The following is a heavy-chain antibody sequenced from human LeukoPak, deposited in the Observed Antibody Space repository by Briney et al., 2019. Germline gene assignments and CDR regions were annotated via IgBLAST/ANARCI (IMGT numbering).Heavy chain of an antibody. CDR2: IYYSGST. CDR3: ARLAYSSGWYTRWFDP. CDR1: GGSISSSSYY. Sequence: PSETLSLTCTVSGGSISSSSYYWGWIRQPPGKGLEWIGSIYYSGSTYYNPSLKSRVTISVDMSKNQFSLKLSSVTAADTAVYYCARLAYSSGWYTRWFDPWGQGTLVTVSS. J-gene: IGHJ5*02. D-gene: IGHD6-19*01. V-gene: IGHV4-39*01.